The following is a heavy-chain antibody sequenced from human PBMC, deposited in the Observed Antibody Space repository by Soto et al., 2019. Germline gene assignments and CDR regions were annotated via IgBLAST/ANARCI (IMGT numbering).Heavy chain of an antibody. CDR2: IDPSDSYT. J-gene: IGHJ4*02. D-gene: IGHD2-2*01. Sequence: PGESLKISCKGSGYSFTSYWISWVRQMPGKGLEWMGRIDPSDSYTNYSPSFQGHVTISADKSISTAYLQWSSLKASDTAMYYCAMKRRVPAAPLNWGQGTLVTVSS. CDR1: GYSFTSYW. CDR3: AMKRRVPAAPLN. V-gene: IGHV5-10-1*01.